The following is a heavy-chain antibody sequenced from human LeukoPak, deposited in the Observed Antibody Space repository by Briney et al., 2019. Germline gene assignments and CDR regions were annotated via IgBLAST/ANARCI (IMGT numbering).Heavy chain of an antibody. Sequence: GGSLRLPCAASGFTFSSYSMNWVRQAPGKGLEWVSSISSSSYIYYADSVKGRFTISRDNAKNSLYLQMNSLRAEDTAVYYCARVKEASAFDIWGQGTMVTVSS. D-gene: IGHD5-12*01. CDR2: ISSSSYI. J-gene: IGHJ3*02. V-gene: IGHV3-21*01. CDR3: ARVKEASAFDI. CDR1: GFTFSSYS.